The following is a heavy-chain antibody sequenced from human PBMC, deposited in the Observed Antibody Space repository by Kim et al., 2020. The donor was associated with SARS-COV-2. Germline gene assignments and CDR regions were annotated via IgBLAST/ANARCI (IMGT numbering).Heavy chain of an antibody. V-gene: IGHV3-48*04. CDR1: GFTFSSYS. CDR3: ARVDDYGDYVASPHDAFDI. J-gene: IGHJ3*02. Sequence: GGSLRLSCAASGFTFSSYSMNWVRQAPGKGLEWVSYISSSSSTIYYADSVKGRFTISRDNAKNSLYLQMNSLRAEDTAVYYCARVDDYGDYVASPHDAFDIWGQGTMVTVSS. D-gene: IGHD4-17*01. CDR2: ISSSSSTI.